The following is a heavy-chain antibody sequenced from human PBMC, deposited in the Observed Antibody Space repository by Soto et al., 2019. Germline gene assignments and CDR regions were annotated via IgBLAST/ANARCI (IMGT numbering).Heavy chain of an antibody. CDR3: ARYSSSVVYYFDY. V-gene: IGHV4-59*01. Sequence: SETLSLTCTVSGGSISSYYWSWIRQPPGKGLEWIGYIYYSGSTNYNPSLKSRVTISVDTSKNQFSLKLSSVTAADTAVYYCARYSSSVVYYFDYWGQGTLVTVSS. J-gene: IGHJ4*02. CDR2: IYYSGST. CDR1: GGSISSYY. D-gene: IGHD6-13*01.